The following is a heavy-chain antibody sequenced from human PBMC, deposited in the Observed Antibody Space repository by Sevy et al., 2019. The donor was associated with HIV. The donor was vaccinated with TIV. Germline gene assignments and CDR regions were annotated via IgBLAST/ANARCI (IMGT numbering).Heavy chain of an antibody. CDR2: VYYTGGT. CDR3: ARRNDFDI. Sequence: SETLSLTCTVSGGSINSDHWNWIRQPPGKGLEWIGYVYYTGGTNYNPSLKNRVTISVDRTKNQFSLKLTSVTAADTAVYYCARRNDFDIWGQGTMFTVSS. J-gene: IGHJ3*02. CDR1: GGSINSDH. V-gene: IGHV4-59*08.